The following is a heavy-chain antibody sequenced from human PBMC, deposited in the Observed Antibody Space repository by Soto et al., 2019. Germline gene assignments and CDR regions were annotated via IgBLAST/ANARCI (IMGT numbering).Heavy chain of an antibody. Sequence: SETLSLTCTVSGGSISSYYWSWIRQPPGKGLEWIGYIYYSGSTNYNPSLKGRVTISVDTSKNQFSLKLSSVTAADTAVYYCARGTMLLGYCSSTSCPRAKDYYYYMDVWGKGTTVTVSS. D-gene: IGHD2-2*01. CDR3: ARGTMLLGYCSSTSCPRAKDYYYYMDV. V-gene: IGHV4-59*01. J-gene: IGHJ6*03. CDR1: GGSISSYY. CDR2: IYYSGST.